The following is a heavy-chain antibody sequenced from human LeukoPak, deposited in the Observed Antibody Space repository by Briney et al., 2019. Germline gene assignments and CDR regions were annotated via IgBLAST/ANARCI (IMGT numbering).Heavy chain of an antibody. CDR1: GGSISSYY. CDR3: ARGLFGESERDYGDYKGTPPANYFDY. V-gene: IGHV4-34*01. D-gene: IGHD4-17*01. CDR2: INHSGST. J-gene: IGHJ4*02. Sequence: SETLSLTCTVSGGSISSYYWSWIRQPPGKGLEWIGEINHSGSTNYNPALKSRVTISVDTSKNQFSLKLSSVTAADTAVYYCARGLFGESERDYGDYKGTPPANYFDYWGQGTLVTVSS.